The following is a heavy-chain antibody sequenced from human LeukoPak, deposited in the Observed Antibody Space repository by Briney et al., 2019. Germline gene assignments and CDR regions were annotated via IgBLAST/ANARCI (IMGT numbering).Heavy chain of an antibody. CDR1: GGSISSYY. CDR2: IYYSGST. V-gene: IGHV4-59*01. J-gene: IGHJ4*02. CDR3: ARVVDTAMDY. Sequence: PSETLSFTCTVSGGSISSYYWSWIRQPPGKGLEWIGYIYYSGSTNYNPSLKSRVTISVDTSKNQFSLKLSSVTAADTAVYYCARVVDTAMDYWGQGTLVTVSS. D-gene: IGHD5-18*01.